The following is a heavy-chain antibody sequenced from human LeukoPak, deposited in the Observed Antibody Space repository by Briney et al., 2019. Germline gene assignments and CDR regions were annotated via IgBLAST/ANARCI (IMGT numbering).Heavy chain of an antibody. CDR2: ISAYNGNT. Sequence: GASVRVSCKASGYTFTSYGISWVRQAPGQGLEWMGWISAYNGNTNYAQKFQGRVTMTTDTSTSTAYMEVRSLRSDDTAVYYCARDDRLEWLRLRPGDVWGKGTTVTISS. D-gene: IGHD5-12*01. J-gene: IGHJ6*04. CDR3: ARDDRLEWLRLRPGDV. CDR1: GYTFTSYG. V-gene: IGHV1-18*01.